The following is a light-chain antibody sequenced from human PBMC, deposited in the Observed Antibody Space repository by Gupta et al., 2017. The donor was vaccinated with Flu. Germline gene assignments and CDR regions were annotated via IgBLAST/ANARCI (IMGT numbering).Light chain of an antibody. J-gene: IGKJ5*01. CDR1: QNVASY. V-gene: IGKV3-11*01. CDR2: DAS. CDR3: QQRISWPIT. Sequence: PATLSLSTGERATLSGRASQNVASYLAWYQQKPGQAPRLLISDASNRATDIPARFSGSGSGTDFTLTISSLQPEDFALYYCQQRISWPITFGQGTRLENK.